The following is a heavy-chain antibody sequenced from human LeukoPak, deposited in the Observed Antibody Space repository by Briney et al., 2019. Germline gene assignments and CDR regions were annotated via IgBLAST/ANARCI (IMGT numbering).Heavy chain of an antibody. CDR3: AKVGAVAANFDY. J-gene: IGHJ4*02. Sequence: GGSLRLSCAASGFTFNFYRMHWVRQAPGKGLEWVAIISYNGGYKYYADSVKGRFTTSRDSSKNTLDLQMNSLRAEDTAVYYCAKVGAVAANFDYWGQGTLVTVSS. CDR2: ISYNGGYK. CDR1: GFTFNFYR. V-gene: IGHV3-30*18. D-gene: IGHD6-19*01.